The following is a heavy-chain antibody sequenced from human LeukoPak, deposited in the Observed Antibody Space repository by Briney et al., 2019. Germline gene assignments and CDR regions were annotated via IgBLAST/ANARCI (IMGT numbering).Heavy chain of an antibody. V-gene: IGHV4-30-4*01. D-gene: IGHD5-12*01. CDR2: IYYSGST. J-gene: IGHJ6*02. CDR1: GGSINSGDYY. Sequence: SQTLSLTCTVSGGSINSGDYYWSWIRQPPGKGLEWIGYIYYSGSTSYNPSLKSRVTISIDTSKNQFSLKVNSVTAADTAVYYCARDRNIVATIEGGMDVWGQGTTVTVSS. CDR3: ARDRNIVATIEGGMDV.